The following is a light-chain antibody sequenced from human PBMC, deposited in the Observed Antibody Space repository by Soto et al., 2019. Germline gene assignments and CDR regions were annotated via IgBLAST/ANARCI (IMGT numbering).Light chain of an antibody. J-gene: IGLJ1*01. CDR1: SSDIGRYNY. CDR3: SSYISSSTYV. Sequence: QSLLTQPASVSGSPGQSITISCIGTSSDIGRYNYVSWYQQYPGKAPKFMIYDDSNRPSGVSNRFSGSKSGNTASLTISGLQAEDEADYYCSSYISSSTYVFGTGTRSPS. V-gene: IGLV2-14*01. CDR2: DDS.